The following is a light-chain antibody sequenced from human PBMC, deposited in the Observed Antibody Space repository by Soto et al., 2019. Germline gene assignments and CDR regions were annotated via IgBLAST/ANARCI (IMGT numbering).Light chain of an antibody. CDR3: QQYNTYSAT. CDR1: QNIVNW. J-gene: IGKJ5*01. Sequence: DIQMTQSPSTLSASLGDRVTITCRASQNIVNWLAWYQQKQGKAPRILIYGASTLERGVPSRFSGSGSGTEFTLTITKLQPDDFATYYCQQYNTYSATFGQGTRLEIK. V-gene: IGKV1-5*01. CDR2: GAS.